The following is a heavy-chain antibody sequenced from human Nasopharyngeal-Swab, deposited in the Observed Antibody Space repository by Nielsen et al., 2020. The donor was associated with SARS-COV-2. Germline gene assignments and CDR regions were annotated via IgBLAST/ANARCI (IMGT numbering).Heavy chain of an antibody. Sequence: GESLKISCAASGFTFSSYAMSWVRQAPGKGLEWVSAISGSGGSTYYAASVKGRFTISRDNSKNTLYLQMNSLRAEDTAVYYCAKFPYCTNGVCYPYYYYYYYMDVWGKGTTVTVSS. V-gene: IGHV3-23*01. D-gene: IGHD2-8*01. CDR2: ISGSGGST. J-gene: IGHJ6*03. CDR3: AKFPYCTNGVCYPYYYYYYYMDV. CDR1: GFTFSSYA.